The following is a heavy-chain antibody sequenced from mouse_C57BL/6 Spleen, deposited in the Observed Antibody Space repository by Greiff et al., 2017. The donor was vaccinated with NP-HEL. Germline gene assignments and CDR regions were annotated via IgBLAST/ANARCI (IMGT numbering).Heavy chain of an antibody. CDR1: GYTFTSYW. CDR3: ARNYDYEYYVDY. V-gene: IGHV1-59*01. D-gene: IGHD2-4*01. J-gene: IGHJ2*01. CDR2: IDPSDSYT. Sequence: QVQLQQPGAELVRPGTSVKLSCKASGYTFTSYWMHWVKQRPGQGLEWIGVIDPSDSYTNYNQKFKGKATLTVDTSSSTAYMQLSSLTSEDSAVYYCARNYDYEYYVDYWGQGTTLTVSS.